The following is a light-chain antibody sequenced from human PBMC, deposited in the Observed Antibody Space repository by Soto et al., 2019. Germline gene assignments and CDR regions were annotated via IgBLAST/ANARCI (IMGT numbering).Light chain of an antibody. CDR1: QSINNY. V-gene: IGKV1-39*01. CDR2: SAS. J-gene: IGKJ4*01. CDR3: QQSYSSPIT. Sequence: DVQMTQSPSSLSASVGDTVTITCRASQSINNYLNWYEQKPGEAPKLLMYSASTLQSGVPSRFSGSGTGTDFTLTITSLQPEDFAVYYCQQSYSSPITFGGGTKVEI.